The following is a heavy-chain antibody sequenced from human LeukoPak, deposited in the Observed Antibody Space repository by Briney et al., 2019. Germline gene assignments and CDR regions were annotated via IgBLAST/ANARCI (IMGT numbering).Heavy chain of an antibody. CDR2: IIPIFGTA. CDR3: ATGRGGNHDY. D-gene: IGHD4-23*01. CDR1: GGTFSSYA. V-gene: IGHV1-69*05. Sequence: ASVKVSCKASGGTFSSYAISWVRQAPGQGLKWLGGIIPIFGTANYAQKFQGRVTITTDESTSTAYMELSSLRSEDTAVYYCATGRGGNHDYWGQGTLVTVSS. J-gene: IGHJ4*02.